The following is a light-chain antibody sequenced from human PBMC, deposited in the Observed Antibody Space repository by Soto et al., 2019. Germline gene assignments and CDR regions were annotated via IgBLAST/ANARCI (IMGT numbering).Light chain of an antibody. Sequence: QSVLTQSPSASASLGASVKLTCTLSSGHSSYAIAWHQQQPEKGPRYLMKLNSDGSHSKGDGIPDRFSGSSSGAERYLTISSLQSEDEAYYYCQPWDTGIRVVFAGGTKVTVL. CDR3: QPWDTGIRVV. CDR2: LNSDGSH. CDR1: SGHSSYA. J-gene: IGLJ2*01. V-gene: IGLV4-69*01.